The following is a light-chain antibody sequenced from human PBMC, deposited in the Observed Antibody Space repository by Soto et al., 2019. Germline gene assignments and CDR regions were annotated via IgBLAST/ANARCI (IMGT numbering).Light chain of an antibody. CDR1: PSVTNY. CDR3: QQRNIWPPVT. CDR2: GAF. Sequence: EIVFTHSPATLSLSPGERATLSCRASPSVTNYLAWYQQKPGQPPRLLIYGAFNRAAGIPARFSDSGSGTDFTLTISSLEPEDSAVYYCQQRNIWPPVTFGQGTRLEI. J-gene: IGKJ5*01. V-gene: IGKV3-11*01.